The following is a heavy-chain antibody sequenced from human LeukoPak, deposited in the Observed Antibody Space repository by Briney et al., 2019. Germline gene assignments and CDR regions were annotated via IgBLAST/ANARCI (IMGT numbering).Heavy chain of an antibody. CDR2: ISTYNGNT. Sequence: ASVKVSCKASGYTFTSYGFNWVRQAPGQGLEWMGWISTYNGNTNYAQNFQGRVTMTTDTSTSTAYMEVRSLSSDDTAVYYCARDYYDGSTPGGYWGQGTLVTVSS. D-gene: IGHD3-22*01. CDR1: GYTFTSYG. V-gene: IGHV1-18*01. CDR3: ARDYYDGSTPGGY. J-gene: IGHJ4*02.